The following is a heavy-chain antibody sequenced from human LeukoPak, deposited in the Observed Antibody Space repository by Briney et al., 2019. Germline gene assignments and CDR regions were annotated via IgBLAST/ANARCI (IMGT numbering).Heavy chain of an antibody. D-gene: IGHD5-24*01. CDR1: GGSISSYY. CDR2: IYYSGST. V-gene: IGHV4-59*01. Sequence: PSETLSLTCTVSGGSISSYYWSWIRQPPGKGLEWIGYIYYSGSTNYSPSLKRRVTISVDTSKNQSSLNLYSVTPADTAVYYCARVVPDGYSDYWGQGTLVTVSS. CDR3: ARVVPDGYSDY. J-gene: IGHJ4*02.